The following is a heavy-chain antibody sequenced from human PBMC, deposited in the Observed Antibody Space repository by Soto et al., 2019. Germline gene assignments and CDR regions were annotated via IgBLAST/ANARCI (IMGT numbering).Heavy chain of an antibody. D-gene: IGHD6-25*01. V-gene: IGHV4-59*11. CDR3: GSVRPSGYVLS. Sequence: LSLTCTVSGGSLSSHYWTWIRQSPGKGLEWIGYVYFSGNTNYNPSLKSRVTISIDTSKNQFSLRLASVTAADTAFYYCGSVRPSGYVLSWGQGTLVTVSP. J-gene: IGHJ5*02. CDR2: VYFSGNT. CDR1: GGSLSSHY.